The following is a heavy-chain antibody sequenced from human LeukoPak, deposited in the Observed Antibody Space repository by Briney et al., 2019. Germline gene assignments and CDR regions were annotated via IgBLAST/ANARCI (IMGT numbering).Heavy chain of an antibody. V-gene: IGHV1-2*02. Sequence: ASVKVSCKASGDTFTGYYIHWVRQAPGQGLEGMGWINPNSGGTNYAQTFQGRVTMTRDTSITTAYMELSSLRSDDTAVYYCARLRDSSSYYFDYWGQGTLVTVSS. CDR2: INPNSGGT. CDR3: ARLRDSSSYYFDY. J-gene: IGHJ4*02. CDR1: GDTFTGYY.